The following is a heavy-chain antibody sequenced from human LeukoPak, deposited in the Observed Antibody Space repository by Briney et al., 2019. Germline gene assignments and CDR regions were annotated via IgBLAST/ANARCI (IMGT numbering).Heavy chain of an antibody. CDR2: ISWNSGSI. Sequence: GGSLRLSCAASGFTFSTYVMSWVRQAPGKGLEWVSGISWNSGSIGYADSVKGRFTISRDNAKNSLYLQMNSLRAEDTALYYCAKERYYYDSSGFDYWGQGTLVTVSS. CDR3: AKERYYYDSSGFDY. J-gene: IGHJ4*02. V-gene: IGHV3-9*01. CDR1: GFTFSTYV. D-gene: IGHD3-22*01.